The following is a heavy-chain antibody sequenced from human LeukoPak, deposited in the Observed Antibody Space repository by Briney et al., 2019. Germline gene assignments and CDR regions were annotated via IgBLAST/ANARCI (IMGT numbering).Heavy chain of an antibody. V-gene: IGHV3-53*01. CDR3: ARAKTRAFDI. CDR1: GFTVSSIH. CDR2: IFSGGST. Sequence: QSGGSLRLSCAASGFTVSSIHMSWVRQAPGKGLEWVSVIFSGGSTYYTDSVKGRFTISRDNSKNTLYLQMNSLRAEDTAIYYCARAKTRAFDIWGQGTMVTVSS. J-gene: IGHJ3*02.